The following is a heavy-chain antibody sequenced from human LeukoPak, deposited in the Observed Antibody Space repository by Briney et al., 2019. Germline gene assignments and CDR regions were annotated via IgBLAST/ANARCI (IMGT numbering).Heavy chain of an antibody. V-gene: IGHV3-48*01. CDR3: ARYVQQQPEPY. J-gene: IGHJ4*02. Sequence: PGGSLRLSCAVSGFTFSSYGMKWVRQAPGRGLEWVSYISSSGSTIYYADSVKGRLTISRDNAKRSLYLQMNSLRAEDTAVYYCARYVQQQPEPYWGLGTLVTVSS. CDR1: GFTFSSYG. D-gene: IGHD6-13*01. CDR2: ISSSGSTI.